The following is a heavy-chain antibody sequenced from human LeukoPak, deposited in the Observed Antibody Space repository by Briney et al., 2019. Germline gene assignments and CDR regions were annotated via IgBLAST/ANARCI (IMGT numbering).Heavy chain of an antibody. D-gene: IGHD6-19*01. CDR1: GFTFSSYS. CDR2: ISSSSSYI. V-gene: IGHV3-21*01. Sequence: GGSLRLSCAASGFTFSSYSMNWVRQTPGKGLEWVSSISSSSSYIYYADSVKGRFTISRGNAKNSLYLQMNSLRAEDTAVYYCASSAIAVAAHWYWFDPWGQGTLVTVSS. J-gene: IGHJ5*02. CDR3: ASSAIAVAAHWYWFDP.